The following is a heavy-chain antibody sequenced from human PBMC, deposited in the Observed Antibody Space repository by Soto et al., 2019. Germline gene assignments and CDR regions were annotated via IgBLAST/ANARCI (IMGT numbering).Heavy chain of an antibody. V-gene: IGHV5-51*01. CDR1: GYSFTSYW. J-gene: IGHJ6*02. CDR2: IYPGDSDT. D-gene: IGHD2-2*01. Sequence: GESRKISCKGSGYSFTSYWIGWVRQMPGKGLEWMGIIYPGDSDTRYSPSFQGQVTISADKSISTAYLQWSSLKASDTAMYYCARHQGYCSSTSCPKPYYYYYYGMDVWGQGTTVTVSS. CDR3: ARHQGYCSSTSCPKPYYYYYYGMDV.